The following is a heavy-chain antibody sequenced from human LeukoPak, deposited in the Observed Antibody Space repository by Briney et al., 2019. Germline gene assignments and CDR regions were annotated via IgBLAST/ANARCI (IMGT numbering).Heavy chain of an antibody. J-gene: IGHJ5*02. V-gene: IGHV3-7*04. Sequence: GGSLRLSCAASGFTFSSYWMSWVRQAPGKGLEWVANIKQDGSEKYYVDSVKGRFIISRDNAKNSLYLQMNSLRAEDTAVYYCARAGQYYYDTRGVDPWGQGTLVTVSS. CDR2: IKQDGSEK. D-gene: IGHD3-22*01. CDR3: ARAGQYYYDTRGVDP. CDR1: GFTFSSYW.